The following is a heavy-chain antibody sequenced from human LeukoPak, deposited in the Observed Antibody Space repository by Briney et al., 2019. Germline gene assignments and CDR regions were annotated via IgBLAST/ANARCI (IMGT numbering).Heavy chain of an antibody. CDR1: GFTFSSYA. CDR2: ISYDGSNK. V-gene: IGHV3-30-3*01. CDR3: ARVEGWLDP. Sequence: GGSLRLSCAASGFTFSSYAMHWVRQAPGKGLEWVAVISYDGSNKYYADSVKGRFTISRDNSKNTLYLQMNSLRAEDTAVYYCARVEGWLDPWGQGTLVTVSS. J-gene: IGHJ5*02.